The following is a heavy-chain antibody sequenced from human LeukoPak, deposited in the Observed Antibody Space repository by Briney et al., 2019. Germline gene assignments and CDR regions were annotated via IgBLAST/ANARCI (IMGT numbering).Heavy chain of an antibody. D-gene: IGHD6-19*01. CDR3: AKDGSGLTYSYYYMDV. Sequence: ESGGSLRLSCAASGFTVSSNYMSWVRQAPGKGLEWVSVIYSGGSTYHADSVKGRFTISRDNSKNTLYLQMKSLRAEDTAVYYCAKDGSGLTYSYYYMDVWGKGTTVTVSS. CDR2: IYSGGST. J-gene: IGHJ6*03. CDR1: GFTVSSNY. V-gene: IGHV3-53*01.